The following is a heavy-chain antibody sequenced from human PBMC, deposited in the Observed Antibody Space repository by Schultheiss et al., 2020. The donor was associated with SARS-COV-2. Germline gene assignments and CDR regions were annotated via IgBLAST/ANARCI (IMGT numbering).Heavy chain of an antibody. CDR2: IYTSGST. Sequence: SETLSLTCTVSGGSISSGSYYWSWIRQPAGKGLEWIGRIYTSGSTYYNPSLKSRVTISVDTSKNQFSLKLSSVTAADTAVYYCARGRGGYDVYYYYYYMDVWGKGTTVTVSS. J-gene: IGHJ6*03. CDR3: ARGRGGYDVYYYYYYMDV. CDR1: GGSISSGSYY. V-gene: IGHV4-61*02. D-gene: IGHD5-12*01.